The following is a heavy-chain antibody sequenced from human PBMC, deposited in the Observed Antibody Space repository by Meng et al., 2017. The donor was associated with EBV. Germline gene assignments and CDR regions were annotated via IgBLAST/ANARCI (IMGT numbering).Heavy chain of an antibody. CDR2: IYYSGST. V-gene: IGHV4-39*07. CDR1: GGSISSSSYY. D-gene: IGHD6-13*01. J-gene: IGHJ5*02. CDR3: ARRGYSSSRTGFDP. Sequence: QLQLQESGPGLVKPSETLSLTCTVSGGSISSSSYYWGWIRQPPGKGLEWIGGIYYSGSTYYNPSLKSRVTISVDTSKNQFSLKLSSVTAADTAVYYCARRGYSSSRTGFDPWGQGPLVTVDS.